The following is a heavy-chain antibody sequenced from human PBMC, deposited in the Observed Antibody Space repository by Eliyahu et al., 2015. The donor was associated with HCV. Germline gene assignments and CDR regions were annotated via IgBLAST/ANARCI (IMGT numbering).Heavy chain of an antibody. D-gene: IGHD2-2*01. Sequence: QVQLQQSGPGLVKPSQTLSPTCAISXDXVSSNXAXWXWIRQSPSRGLEWLGRTYYRSKWYXDYAVSVKSRITXNPDTSKNQFSLQLNSVXPEDTAVYYCARDFCGRYCSSTTASAMDVWGQGTTVTVSS. CDR2: TYYRSKWYX. J-gene: IGHJ6*02. CDR3: ARDFCGRYCSSTTASAMDV. V-gene: IGHV6-1*01. CDR1: XDXVSSNXAX.